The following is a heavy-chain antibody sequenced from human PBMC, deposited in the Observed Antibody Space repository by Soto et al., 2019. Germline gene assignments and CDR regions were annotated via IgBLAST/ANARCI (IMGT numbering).Heavy chain of an antibody. Sequence: ETLSLTCSFCGGSVSNKTYYSSWIRPPPGKRLEWIGYVYYSGTTNYIPSLKSRVTISVDLSKNQFSLRLSSVTTADTALYYCARTTAVPNTLRSRYFFDYWGQGTMVTVS. CDR3: ARTTAVPNTLRSRYFFDY. CDR2: VYYSGTT. V-gene: IGHV4-61*01. CDR1: GGSVSNKTYY. D-gene: IGHD4-17*01. J-gene: IGHJ4*02.